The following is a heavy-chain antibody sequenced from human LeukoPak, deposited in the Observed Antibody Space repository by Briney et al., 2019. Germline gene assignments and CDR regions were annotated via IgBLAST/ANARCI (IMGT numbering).Heavy chain of an antibody. V-gene: IGHV1-24*01. CDR2: FDPEDGET. CDR3: ATDPVGYCTANGCYSVDY. D-gene: IGHD2-15*01. Sequence: ASVKVSCKVSRYTLSELSMHWVRQAPGKGLEWMGGFDPEDGETVYAQKFQGRLTMTEDTSTDTAYMELSSLRSDDTAVYYCATDPVGYCTANGCYSVDYWGQGTLVTVSS. CDR1: RYTLSELS. J-gene: IGHJ4*02.